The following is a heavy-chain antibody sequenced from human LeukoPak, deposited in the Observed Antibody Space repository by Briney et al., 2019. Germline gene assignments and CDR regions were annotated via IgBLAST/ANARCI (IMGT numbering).Heavy chain of an antibody. Sequence: PSETLSLTCTVSGGSISSGDYYWSWIRQPPGKGLEWIGYIYYSGSTYYNPSLKSRVTISVDTSKNQFSLKLSSVTAADTAVYYCARAIADCGGDCYSNWFDPWGQGTLVTVSS. V-gene: IGHV4-30-4*01. CDR1: GGSISSGDYY. CDR2: IYYSGST. D-gene: IGHD2-21*02. J-gene: IGHJ5*02. CDR3: ARAIADCGGDCYSNWFDP.